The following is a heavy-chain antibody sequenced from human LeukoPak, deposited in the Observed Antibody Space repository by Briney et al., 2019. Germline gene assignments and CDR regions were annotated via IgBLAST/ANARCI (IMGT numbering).Heavy chain of an antibody. CDR1: GFTFSNYW. CDR3: AKDRAYQVLSFWFDP. D-gene: IGHD2-2*01. V-gene: IGHV3-30*18. J-gene: IGHJ5*02. CDR2: ISYDGSNK. Sequence: PGGSLRLSCAASGFTFSNYWMTWVRQAPGKGLEWVAVISYDGSNKYYADSVKGRFTISRDNSKNTLYLQMNSLRAEDTAVYYCAKDRAYQVLSFWFDPWGQGTLVTVSS.